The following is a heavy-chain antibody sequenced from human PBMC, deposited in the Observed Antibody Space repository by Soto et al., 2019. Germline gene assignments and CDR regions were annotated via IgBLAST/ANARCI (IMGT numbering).Heavy chain of an antibody. CDR1: GYTFTSYG. Sequence: APVKVSCKASGYTFTSYGISWVRHPPGQGLEWMGWISAYNGNTKYSQKHQGRGTMTTDKYKSTAYMELRSLRSDDTAVYYCAREYLTGPYNDMDVWGQGTTVTVS. J-gene: IGHJ6*02. D-gene: IGHD1-20*01. V-gene: IGHV1-18*01. CDR2: ISAYNGNT. CDR3: AREYLTGPYNDMDV.